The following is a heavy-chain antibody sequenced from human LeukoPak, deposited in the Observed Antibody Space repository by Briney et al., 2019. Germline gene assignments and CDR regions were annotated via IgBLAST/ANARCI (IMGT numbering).Heavy chain of an antibody. V-gene: IGHV3-33*08. CDR2: IWYDGTNK. Sequence: GGSLRLSCAASGFTFTTYAMSWVRQAPGKGLEWVAVIWYDGTNKYYADSVKGRFTISRDNSKNTLYLQMNSLRAEDTAVFYCARDLGDSRIDYWGQGTLVTVS. D-gene: IGHD4-17*01. J-gene: IGHJ4*02. CDR1: GFTFTTYA. CDR3: ARDLGDSRIDY.